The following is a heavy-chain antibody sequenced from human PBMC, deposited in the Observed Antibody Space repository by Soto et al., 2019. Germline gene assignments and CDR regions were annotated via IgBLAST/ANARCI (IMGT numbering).Heavy chain of an antibody. Sequence: QVQLVQSGAEVKKPGASVKVSCKASGYTFTSYGFSWVRQAPGQGLEWMGWISANNGNTNYAQKLKGRVTITTDTSTSTAYMELGSLRSDATAVYYCARDRGSSALDYWGKGTLVTVSS. CDR2: ISANNGNT. D-gene: IGHD1-26*01. CDR1: GYTFTSYG. J-gene: IGHJ4*02. CDR3: ARDRGSSALDY. V-gene: IGHV1-18*01.